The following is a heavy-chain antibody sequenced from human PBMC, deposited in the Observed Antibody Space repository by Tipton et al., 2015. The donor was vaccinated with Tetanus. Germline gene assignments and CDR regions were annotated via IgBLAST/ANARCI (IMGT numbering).Heavy chain of an antibody. Sequence: TLSLTCSVSGSSMSSYYWSWIRQTPGKRLEWIAYITYSASTKFNPSLRSRVTMSLQASKNEFSLRLGSVTAADTAVYYCAREDYFDISAFDIWGQGTMVTVSS. CDR1: GSSMSSYY. J-gene: IGHJ3*02. D-gene: IGHD2/OR15-2a*01. CDR3: AREDYFDISAFDI. V-gene: IGHV4-59*13. CDR2: ITYSAST.